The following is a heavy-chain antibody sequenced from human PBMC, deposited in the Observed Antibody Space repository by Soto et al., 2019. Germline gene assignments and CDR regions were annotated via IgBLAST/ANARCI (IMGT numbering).Heavy chain of an antibody. CDR3: ARDSPSYDYGGNYFDY. CDR2: ISYDGSNK. Sequence: QVQLVESGGGVVQPGRSLRLSCAASGFTFSSYAMHWVRQAPGKGLEWVAVISYDGSNKYYADSVKGRFTISRDNSKNTLYLQMNSLRAEDTAVYYCARDSPSYDYGGNYFDYWGQGTLVTVSS. V-gene: IGHV3-30-3*01. D-gene: IGHD4-17*01. CDR1: GFTFSSYA. J-gene: IGHJ4*02.